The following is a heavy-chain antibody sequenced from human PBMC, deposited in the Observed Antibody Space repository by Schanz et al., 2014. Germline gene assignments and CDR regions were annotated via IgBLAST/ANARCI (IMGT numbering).Heavy chain of an antibody. CDR2: ISGSGGST. D-gene: IGHD2-2*01. Sequence: EVQLLESGGGLVQPGGSLRLSCAASGFTFSIYAMSWVRQAPGKGLEWVSGISGSGGSTYYADSVKGRFTISRDNSKNTLYLQMNSLRAEDTAVYYCAKDLLYGAPMPLNHLDYWGQGTLVTVSS. V-gene: IGHV3-23*01. J-gene: IGHJ4*02. CDR3: AKDLLYGAPMPLNHLDY. CDR1: GFTFSIYA.